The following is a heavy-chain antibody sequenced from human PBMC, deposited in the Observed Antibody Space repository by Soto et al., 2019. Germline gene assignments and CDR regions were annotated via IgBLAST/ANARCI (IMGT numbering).Heavy chain of an antibody. Sequence: EVQLLESGGGLVQPGGXLRLSCAASXXTFSSYAMSWVRQAPGKGLEWVSAISGSGGSTYYADSVKGRFTISRDNSKNTLYLQMNSLRAEDTAVYYCAKVLLYDTDAFDIWGQGTVVTVSS. CDR3: AKVLLYDTDAFDI. V-gene: IGHV3-23*01. CDR1: XXTFSSYA. D-gene: IGHD2-15*01. J-gene: IGHJ3*02. CDR2: ISGSGGST.